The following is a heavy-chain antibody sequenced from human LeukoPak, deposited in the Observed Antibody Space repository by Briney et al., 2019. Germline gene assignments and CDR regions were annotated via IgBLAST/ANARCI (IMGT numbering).Heavy chain of an antibody. CDR1: GFTVSSNY. CDR3: ARVSNTAYFDY. V-gene: IGHV3-53*01. D-gene: IGHD5-18*01. Sequence: GGSLRLSCAASGFTVSSNYMSWVRQAPGKGLEWVSVIYSGGSTYYADSVKGRFTISRDNSKNTLYLQMNSLRAEDTAVYYCARVSNTAYFDYWGQGTLVTVSS. CDR2: IYSGGST. J-gene: IGHJ4*02.